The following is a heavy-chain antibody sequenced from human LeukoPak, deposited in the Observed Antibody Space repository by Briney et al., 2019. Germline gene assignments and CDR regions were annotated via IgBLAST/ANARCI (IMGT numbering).Heavy chain of an antibody. CDR2: TSYSGST. Sequence: SETLSLTCTVSGGSISGSCCYWGWVRQTPGTDLEWIGSTSYSGSTHYNPSFKSRVTVSVDTSKNQLFLNLSSVTAADTAVYYCSRTTGDSAIIAAHWGQGTLVTVSS. V-gene: IGHV4-39*01. CDR1: GGSISGSCCY. J-gene: IGHJ4*02. D-gene: IGHD3-16*01. CDR3: SRTTGDSAIIAAH.